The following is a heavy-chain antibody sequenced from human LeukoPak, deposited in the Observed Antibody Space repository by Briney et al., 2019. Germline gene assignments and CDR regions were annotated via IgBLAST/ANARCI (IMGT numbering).Heavy chain of an antibody. CDR3: ARWMRWSTRGWFDP. Sequence: SETLSLTCTVSGGSISSYSWSWIRQPSGKGLEWIGYIYNISSTTYNPSLKSRVTMSTDTSKKQLSLKVSSVTAADTAVYYCARWMRWSTRGWFDPWGQGTLVTVSS. J-gene: IGHJ5*02. D-gene: IGHD4-23*01. CDR2: IYNISST. V-gene: IGHV4-4*07. CDR1: GGSISSYS.